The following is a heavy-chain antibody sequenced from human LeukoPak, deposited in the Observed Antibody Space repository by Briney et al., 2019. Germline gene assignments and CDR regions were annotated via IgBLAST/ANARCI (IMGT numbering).Heavy chain of an antibody. CDR1: GGSISSSNW. V-gene: IGHV4-4*02. J-gene: IGHJ5*02. D-gene: IGHD3-22*01. CDR3: ATTAYYYDSSGYLNWFDP. Sequence: SETLSLTCAVSGGSISSSNWWSWVRQPPGKGLEWIGEIYHSGSTNYNPSLKSRVTISVDTSKNQFSLKLSSVTAADTAVYYCATTAYYYDSSGYLNWFDPWGQGTLVTVSS. CDR2: IYHSGST.